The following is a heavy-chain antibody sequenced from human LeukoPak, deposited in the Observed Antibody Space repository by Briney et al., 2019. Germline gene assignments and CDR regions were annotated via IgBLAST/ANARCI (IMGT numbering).Heavy chain of an antibody. D-gene: IGHD4-17*01. Sequence: SETLSLTCTVSGGSISSYYWSWIRQPPGKGLEWIGYIYDSGSTNYNPSLKSRVTISVDTSKNQFSLKLSSVTAADTAVYYCARASHGYGDYSHFDYWGQGTLVTASS. CDR1: GGSISSYY. J-gene: IGHJ4*02. CDR3: ARASHGYGDYSHFDY. CDR2: IYDSGST. V-gene: IGHV4-59*01.